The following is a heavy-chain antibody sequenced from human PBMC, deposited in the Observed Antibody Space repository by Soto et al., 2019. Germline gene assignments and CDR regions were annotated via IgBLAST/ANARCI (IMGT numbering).Heavy chain of an antibody. Sequence: QVQLVQSGAEVKKPGSSVKVSCKASGGTFSRYTISWVRQAPGQGLEWMGRIIPILGIANYAQKFQGRVTITADKSTSTAYMELSSLRSEDTAVYYCAREGDYGDYCPSFAYWGQGTLVTVSS. V-gene: IGHV1-69*08. D-gene: IGHD4-17*01. CDR2: IIPILGIA. J-gene: IGHJ4*02. CDR3: AREGDYGDYCPSFAY. CDR1: GGTFSRYT.